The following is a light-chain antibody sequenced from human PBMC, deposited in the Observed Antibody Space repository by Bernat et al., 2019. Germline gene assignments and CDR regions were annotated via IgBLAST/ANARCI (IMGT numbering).Light chain of an antibody. Sequence: EIVMTQSPATLSVSPGETATLSCRASQSVSKKLGWYQQKPGQAPRLLIYDASTRAAGIPVRFSGSGSGTEFTLTISSLQYEDFAVYYCQQYNKWPPITFGQGTRLEIQ. V-gene: IGKV3-15*01. J-gene: IGKJ5*01. CDR3: QQYNKWPPIT. CDR1: QSVSKK. CDR2: DAS.